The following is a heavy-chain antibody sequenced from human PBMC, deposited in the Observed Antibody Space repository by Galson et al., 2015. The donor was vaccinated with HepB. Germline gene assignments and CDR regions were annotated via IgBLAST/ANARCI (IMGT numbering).Heavy chain of an antibody. CDR2: IDWDDDK. CDR3: ARIPSGRVGFGYYYYYMDV. D-gene: IGHD3-10*01. CDR1: GFSLSTSGMC. Sequence: PALVKPTQTLTLTCTFSGFSLSTSGMCVSWIRQPPGKALEWLAPIDWDDDKYYNKSLKTRLAISKDTSKNQVVLTMTNMDPVDTATYYCARIPSGRVGFGYYYYYMDVWGKGTTVTVSS. J-gene: IGHJ6*03. V-gene: IGHV2-70*01.